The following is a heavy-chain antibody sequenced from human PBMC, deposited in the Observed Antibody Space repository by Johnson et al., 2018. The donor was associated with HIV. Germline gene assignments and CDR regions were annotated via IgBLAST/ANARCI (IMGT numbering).Heavy chain of an antibody. CDR3: SSDRGIGAAGDACDI. CDR1: RFTFSSYW. J-gene: IGHJ3*02. V-gene: IGHV3-72*01. Sequence: VQLVESGGVVVQPGGSLRLSCAASRFTFSSYWMHWVRQAPGKGLEWVGRTRNKANSYTTEYAASVKGRFTISSDDSKNSLYPQMNSLKTADTAVYYCSSDRGIGAAGDACDIWGQGTMVTVSS. D-gene: IGHD6-13*01. CDR2: TRNKANSYTT.